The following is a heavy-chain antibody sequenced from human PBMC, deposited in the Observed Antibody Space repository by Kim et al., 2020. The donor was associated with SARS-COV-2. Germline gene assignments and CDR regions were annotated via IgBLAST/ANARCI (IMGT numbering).Heavy chain of an antibody. Sequence: SETLSLTCAVYGGSISGYYWRWIRQTSGKGREWTAEINYSANNSYKPSLGSRVTISVDTSKNQFSLRMTSLTAADTAVYYCARQRGYTSGNSFDSWGQGTLVTVSS. D-gene: IGHD2-2*02. CDR3: ARQRGYTSGNSFDS. V-gene: IGHV4-34*01. J-gene: IGHJ4*02. CDR1: GGSISGYY. CDR2: INYSANN.